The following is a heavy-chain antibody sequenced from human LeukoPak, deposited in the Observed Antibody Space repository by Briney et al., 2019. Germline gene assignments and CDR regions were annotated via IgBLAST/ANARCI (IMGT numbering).Heavy chain of an antibody. D-gene: IGHD5-12*01. V-gene: IGHV4-59*01. J-gene: IGHJ5*02. Sequence: SETLSLTCTVSGGSNSSYYWSWIRQPPGRGLEWIGYIYYSGSTNYNPSLKSRVTISVDTSKDKFSLKLSSVTAADTAVYYCARGGGYDFVGPWGQGTLVTVSS. CDR2: IYYSGST. CDR1: GGSNSSYY. CDR3: ARGGGYDFVGP.